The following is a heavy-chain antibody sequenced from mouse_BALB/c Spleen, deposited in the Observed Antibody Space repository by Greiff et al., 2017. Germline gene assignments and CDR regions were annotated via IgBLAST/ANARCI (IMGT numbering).Heavy chain of an antibody. CDR3: AREGRYGAMDY. J-gene: IGHJ4*01. CDR1: GFSFTSYG. Sequence: VKLVESGPGLVQPSQSLSITCTVSGFSFTSYGVHWVRQSPGKVLEWLGVIWSGGSTDYNAAFISRLSISKDNSKSQVFFKMNSLQANDTAIYYCAREGRYGAMDYWGQGTSVTVSS. D-gene: IGHD2-14*01. V-gene: IGHV2-2*02. CDR2: IWSGGST.